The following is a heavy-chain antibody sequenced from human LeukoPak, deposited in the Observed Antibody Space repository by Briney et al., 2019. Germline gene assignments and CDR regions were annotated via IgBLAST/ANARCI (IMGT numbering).Heavy chain of an antibody. CDR2: IYSGGST. J-gene: IGHJ4*02. CDR3: ARGISSNRVDFDY. V-gene: IGHV3-53*01. CDR1: GFTVSSNY. Sequence: PGGSLRLSCAASGFTVSSNYMSWVRQAPGKGLEWVSVIYSGGSTYYADSVKGRFTISRDNSKNTLYPQMNSLRAEDTAVYYCARGISSNRVDFDYWGQGTLVTVSS. D-gene: IGHD3-3*02.